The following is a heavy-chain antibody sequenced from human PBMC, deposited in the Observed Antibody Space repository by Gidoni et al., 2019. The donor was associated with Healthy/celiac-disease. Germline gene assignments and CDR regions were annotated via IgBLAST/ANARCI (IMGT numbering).Heavy chain of an antibody. CDR3: ARSYWLEAFDI. V-gene: IGHV4-39*01. D-gene: IGHD2-15*01. CDR1: AGSISSSSYY. CDR2: IYYSGST. J-gene: IGHJ3*02. Sequence: QLQLQESGTGLVKPSETLSLTCTVSAGSISSSSYYWGWICQPPGKELEWIGSIYYSGSTYYNPSLKSRVTISVDTSKNQFSLKLSSVNAADTAVYYCARSYWLEAFDIWGQGTMVTVSS.